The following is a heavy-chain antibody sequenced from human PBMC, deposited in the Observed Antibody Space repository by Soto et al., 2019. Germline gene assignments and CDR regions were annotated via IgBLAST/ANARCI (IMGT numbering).Heavy chain of an antibody. Sequence: QVQLVESGGGVVQPGRSLRLSCAASGFTFSSYAMHWVRQAPGKGLEWVAVISYDGSNKHYADSVKGRFTISRDNSKNTLYLQMNSLRAEDTAVYYCARDSGLGGIDYWGQGTLVTVSS. D-gene: IGHD6-6*01. V-gene: IGHV3-30-3*01. CDR2: ISYDGSNK. J-gene: IGHJ4*02. CDR3: ARDSGLGGIDY. CDR1: GFTFSSYA.